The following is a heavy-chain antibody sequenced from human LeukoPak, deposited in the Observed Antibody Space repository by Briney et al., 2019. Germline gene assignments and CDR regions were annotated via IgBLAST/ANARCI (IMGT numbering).Heavy chain of an antibody. J-gene: IGHJ1*01. CDR2: ISWNSGTI. V-gene: IGHV3-9*01. CDR3: ARAYKDRSLAGKKEFFQH. D-gene: IGHD6-19*01. Sequence: PGGSLRLSCAASGFTFDNYAMNWVRQVPGKGLEWISLISWNSGTIGYADSVKGRFTNSRDNANNFLYLQMNSLRAEDTALYYCARAYKDRSLAGKKEFFQHWGQGTLVTVSS. CDR1: GFTFDNYA.